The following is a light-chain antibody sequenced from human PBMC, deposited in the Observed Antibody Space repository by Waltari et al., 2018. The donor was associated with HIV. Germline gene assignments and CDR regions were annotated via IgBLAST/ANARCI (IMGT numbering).Light chain of an antibody. CDR2: ITS. J-gene: IGLJ1*01. Sequence: QSVLTQPPSASGTPGQRVTISCSGSSSNIGKNSVHWYQQLPGAAPRVLIYITSQRPAGVPDRFSGSKSGTSAALAISGLHSEDEADYYCEAWDDTLNGFVFGTGTRVTVL. CDR3: EAWDDTLNGFV. CDR1: SSNIGKNS. V-gene: IGLV1-44*01.